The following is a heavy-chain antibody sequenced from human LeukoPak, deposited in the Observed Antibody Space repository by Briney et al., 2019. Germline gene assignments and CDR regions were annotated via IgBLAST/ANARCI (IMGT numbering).Heavy chain of an antibody. CDR2: ISGSGGST. D-gene: IGHD3-10*01. CDR1: GFTFSSYA. V-gene: IGHV3-23*01. CDR3: ARQYYYGSGSSRNGMDV. J-gene: IGHJ6*02. Sequence: GGSLRLSCAASGFTFSSYAMSWVRQAPGKGLEWVSAISGSGGSTYYADSVKGRFTISRDNSKNTLYLQMNSLRAEDTAVYYCARQYYYGSGSSRNGMDVWGQGTTVTVSS.